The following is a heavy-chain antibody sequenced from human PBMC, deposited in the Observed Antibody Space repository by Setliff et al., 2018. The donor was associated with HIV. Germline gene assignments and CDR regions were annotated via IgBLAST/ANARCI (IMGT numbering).Heavy chain of an antibody. CDR2: IYYSGNT. V-gene: IGHV4-39*01. CDR1: GASLSSSSYS. CDR3: ARIQWLVAGCWLDP. Sequence: SETLSLTCTVSGASLSSSSYSWGWIRQPPGKGLEWITIIYYSGNTYYNPSLKSRITLSVDTSKNQFSLRLTSVTASDTAVYYCARIQWLVAGCWLDPWGQGTLVTVSS. D-gene: IGHD6-19*01. J-gene: IGHJ5*02.